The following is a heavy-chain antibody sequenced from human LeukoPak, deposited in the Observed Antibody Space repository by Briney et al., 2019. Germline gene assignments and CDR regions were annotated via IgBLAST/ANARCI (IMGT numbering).Heavy chain of an antibody. V-gene: IGHV4-61*01. CDR1: GGSISSSSYY. Sequence: PSETLSLTCTVSGGSISSSSYYWSWIRQPPGKGLEWIGYIYYSGSTNYNPSLKSRVTISVDTSKNQFSLKLSSVTAADTAVYYCARGRGLNYYGSGSPPGAFDIXGQGTMXTVSS. CDR3: ARGRGLNYYGSGSPPGAFDI. J-gene: IGHJ3*02. D-gene: IGHD3-10*01. CDR2: IYYSGST.